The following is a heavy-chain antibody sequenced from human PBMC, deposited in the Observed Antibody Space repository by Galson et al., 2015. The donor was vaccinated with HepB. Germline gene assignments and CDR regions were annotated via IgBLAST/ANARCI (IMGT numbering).Heavy chain of an antibody. D-gene: IGHD3-10*01. Sequence: SLRLSCAASGFTFSSYAMSWVRQAPGKGLEWVSGISGRDGRYYADSVKGRFSISRDDSKNTLYLQMNSLRAEDTAVYYCARGGDIWFLDYWGQGTLVTVSS. CDR2: ISGRDGR. CDR1: GFTFSSYA. V-gene: IGHV3-23*01. CDR3: ARGGDIWFLDY. J-gene: IGHJ4*02.